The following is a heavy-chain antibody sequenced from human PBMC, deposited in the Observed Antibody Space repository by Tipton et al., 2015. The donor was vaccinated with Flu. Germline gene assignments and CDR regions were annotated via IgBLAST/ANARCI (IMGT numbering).Heavy chain of an antibody. D-gene: IGHD1-26*01. CDR2: IYYSGST. J-gene: IGHJ6*02. CDR3: ARENTSYYPSGMDV. Sequence: TLSPTCTVSGGSISSGGYYWSWIRQHPGKGLEWIGYIYYSGSTYYNPSLKSRVTISVDTSKNQFSLKLSSVTAAGTAVYYCARENTSYYPSGMDVWGQGTTVTVSS. CDR1: GGSISSGGYY. V-gene: IGHV4-31*03.